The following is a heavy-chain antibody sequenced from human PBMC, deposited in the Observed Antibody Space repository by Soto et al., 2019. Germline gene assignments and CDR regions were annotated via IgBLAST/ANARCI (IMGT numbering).Heavy chain of an antibody. CDR2: LDNDGTNT. D-gene: IGHD3-16*01. J-gene: IGHJ4*02. Sequence: PGGSLRLSCAASGFTFSTYWMHWVRQAPGKGLLWVSRLDNDGTNTRYADSVKGRFTVSRDNGKNTVYLQMDSLRAEDTAVYYCARDGGTYFDYWGQGTLVTVYS. V-gene: IGHV3-74*01. CDR3: ARDGGTYFDY. CDR1: GFTFSTYW.